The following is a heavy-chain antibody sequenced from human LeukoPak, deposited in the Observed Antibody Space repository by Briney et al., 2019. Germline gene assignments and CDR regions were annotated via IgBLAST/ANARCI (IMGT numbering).Heavy chain of an antibody. Sequence: PSETLSLTCAVYGGSFSGYYWSWIRQPPGKGLEWIGEINHSGSTNYNPSLKSRVTISVDTSKNQFSLKLSSVTAADTAVYYCATSPLSGGNSGHYFDYWGQGTLVTVSS. CDR1: GGSFSGYY. V-gene: IGHV4-34*01. D-gene: IGHD2-21*02. J-gene: IGHJ4*02. CDR3: ATSPLSGGNSGHYFDY. CDR2: INHSGST.